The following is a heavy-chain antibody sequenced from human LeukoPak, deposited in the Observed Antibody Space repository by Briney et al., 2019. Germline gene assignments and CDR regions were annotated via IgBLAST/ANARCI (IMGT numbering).Heavy chain of an antibody. CDR3: TPITEAAAGTFDY. CDR2: IRSKANSYAT. CDR1: GFTFSGSA. V-gene: IGHV3-73*01. D-gene: IGHD6-13*01. Sequence: GGSLRLSCAASGFTFSGSAMHWVRQASGKGLEWVGRIRSKANSYATAYAASAKGRFTISRDDSKNTAYLQMNSLKTEDTAVYYCTPITEAAAGTFDYWGQGTLVTVSS. J-gene: IGHJ4*02.